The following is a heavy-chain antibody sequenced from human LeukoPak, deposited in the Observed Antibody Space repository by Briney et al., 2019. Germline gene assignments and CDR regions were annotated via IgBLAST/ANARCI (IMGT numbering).Heavy chain of an antibody. CDR3: TRTYYYDSSGYYLFDY. V-gene: IGHV3-73*01. Sequence: PGGSLRLSCAASGFTFSGSAMHWVRQASGKGLEWVGRIRSKANSYATAYAASVKGRFTISRDDSKNTAYLQMNSLKTEDTAVYYCTRTYYYDSSGYYLFDYWGQGTLVTVSS. J-gene: IGHJ4*02. CDR1: GFTFSGSA. CDR2: IRSKANSYAT. D-gene: IGHD3-22*01.